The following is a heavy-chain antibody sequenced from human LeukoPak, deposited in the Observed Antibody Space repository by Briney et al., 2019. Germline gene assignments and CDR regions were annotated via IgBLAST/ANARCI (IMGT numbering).Heavy chain of an antibody. V-gene: IGHV1-2*02. CDR2: INPNSGGT. D-gene: IGHD2-21*02. J-gene: IGHJ3*02. CDR3: ARGGDCYSSENDAFDI. Sequence: GASVKVSCKASGYTFTGYYMHWVRQAPGQGLEWMGWINPNSGGTNYAQKFQGRVTMTRDTSISTAYMELSRLRSDDTAVYYCARGGDCYSSENDAFDIWSQGTMVTVSS. CDR1: GYTFTGYY.